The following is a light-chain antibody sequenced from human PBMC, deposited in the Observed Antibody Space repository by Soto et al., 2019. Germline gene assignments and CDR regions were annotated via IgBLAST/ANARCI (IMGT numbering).Light chain of an antibody. Sequence: ALTQPASVSGSPGQSITISCSGTASDVGGYNLVSWYQQHPDKAPKLLIYEVSQRPSGVSSRFSGSKSGNTATLTISGVQPEDEADYFCCSYAPSSFVFGNGTKVTVL. CDR2: EVS. J-gene: IGLJ1*01. V-gene: IGLV2-23*02. CDR3: CSYAPSSFV. CDR1: ASDVGGYNL.